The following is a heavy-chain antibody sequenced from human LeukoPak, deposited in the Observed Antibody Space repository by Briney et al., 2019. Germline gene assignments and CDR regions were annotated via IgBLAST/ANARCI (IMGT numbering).Heavy chain of an antibody. J-gene: IGHJ1*01. CDR3: AKDSGSYFQH. Sequence: GRSLRLSCAASGFTFSSYGMSWVRQAPGNGLEWVSSIRGSGGSTYYADSVKGRFTISRDNSKNTLYLQMNSLRAEDTAVYYCAKDSGSYFQHWGQGTLVTVSS. V-gene: IGHV3-23*01. CDR1: GFTFSSYG. D-gene: IGHD1-26*01. CDR2: IRGSGGST.